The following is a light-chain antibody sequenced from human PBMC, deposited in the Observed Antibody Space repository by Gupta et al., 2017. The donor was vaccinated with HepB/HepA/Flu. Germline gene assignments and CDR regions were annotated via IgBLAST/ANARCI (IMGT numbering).Light chain of an antibody. CDR2: SNN. V-gene: IGLV1-44*01. CDR3: ATWDDSLNGVV. CDR1: SSNVGSNT. Sequence: QSVLTQPPSPSGTPGQGVTIPCSGSSSNVGSNTVNWYQQLPGTAPKLLIYSNNQRPSGVPDRFSGSKSGTSASLAISGLQSEDEADYYCATWDDSLNGVVFGGGTKLTVL. J-gene: IGLJ2*01.